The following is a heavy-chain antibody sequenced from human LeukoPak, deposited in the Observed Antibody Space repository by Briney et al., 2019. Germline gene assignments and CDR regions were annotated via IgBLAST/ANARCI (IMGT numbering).Heavy chain of an antibody. CDR1: GDSISSNPYY. Sequence: SETLSLTCTVSGDSISSNPYYWGWLRQPPGKGLEWIGTIYYSGITYYNPSLKSRVTISVDTSKNQFSLKLSSVTAADTAVHYCARHPELLRPFGYWGQGTLVTVSS. J-gene: IGHJ4*02. D-gene: IGHD1-26*01. V-gene: IGHV4-39*01. CDR3: ARHPELLRPFGY. CDR2: IYYSGIT.